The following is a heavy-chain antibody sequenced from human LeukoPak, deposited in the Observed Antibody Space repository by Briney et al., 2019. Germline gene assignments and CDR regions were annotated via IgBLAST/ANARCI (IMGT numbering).Heavy chain of an antibody. V-gene: IGHV3-9*01. CDR1: GFTFDDYA. CDR2: ISWNSGSI. D-gene: IGHD3-10*01. J-gene: IGHJ4*02. Sequence: GRSLRLSCAASGFTFDDYAMHWVRQAPGKGLEWVSGISWNSGSIGYADSVKGRFTISRDNAKNSLYLQMNSVRAEDTAVYYCARVNYGSGSYYNDYWGQGTLVTVSS. CDR3: ARVNYGSGSYYNDY.